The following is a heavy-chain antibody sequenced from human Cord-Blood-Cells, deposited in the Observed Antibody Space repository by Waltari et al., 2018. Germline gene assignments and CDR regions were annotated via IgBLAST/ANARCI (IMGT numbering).Heavy chain of an antibody. CDR2: IYSGGST. CDR1: GFTVSSNY. V-gene: IGHV3-53*02. J-gene: IGHJ2*01. D-gene: IGHD3-16*01. CDR3: ARGAFLGLGGGYFDL. Sequence: EVQLVETGGGLIQPGGSLRLSCAASGFTVSSNYMSWVRQAPGKGLEWVSVIYSGGSTYYAGSVKGRFTISRDNSKNTLYLQMNSRRAEDTAVYYCARGAFLGLGGGYFDLWGRGTLVTVSS.